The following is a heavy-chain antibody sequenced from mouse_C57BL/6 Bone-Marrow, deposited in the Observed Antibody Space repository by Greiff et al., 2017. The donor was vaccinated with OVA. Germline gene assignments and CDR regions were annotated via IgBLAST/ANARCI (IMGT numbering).Heavy chain of an antibody. J-gene: IGHJ2*01. CDR1: GYSITSGYD. CDR2: ISYSGST. V-gene: IGHV3-1*01. Sequence: VQLQQSGPGMVKPSQSLSLTCTVTGYSITSGYDWHWIRHFPGNKLEWMGYISYSGSTNYNPSLKSRISITHDTSKNHFFLKLNSVTTEDTATYYCARELRFYYFDYWGQGTTLTVSS. CDR3: ARELRFYYFDY. D-gene: IGHD1-1*01.